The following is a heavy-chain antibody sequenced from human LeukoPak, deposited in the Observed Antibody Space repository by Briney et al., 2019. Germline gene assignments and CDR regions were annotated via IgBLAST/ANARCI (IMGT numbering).Heavy chain of an antibody. V-gene: IGHV3-15*05. D-gene: IGHD5-12*01. J-gene: IGHJ4*02. Sequence: PGGSLRLSCAASGFTFSYAWMSWVRQAPGKGLEWVGRIQSKTDGGTTDYAASVKGRFTISRDDSKNTVYLQMSSLKTEDTAVYYCTTHFPVATFHWGQGTLVTVSS. CDR2: IQSKTDGGTT. CDR1: GFTFSYAW. CDR3: TTHFPVATFH.